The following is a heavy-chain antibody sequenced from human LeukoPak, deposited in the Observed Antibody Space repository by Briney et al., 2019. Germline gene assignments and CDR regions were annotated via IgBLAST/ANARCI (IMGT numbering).Heavy chain of an antibody. CDR1: GFTFSYYE. CDR2: INSNGHSI. V-gene: IGHV3-48*03. CDR3: ARGDWNYLLGY. J-gene: IGHJ4*02. D-gene: IGHD1-7*01. Sequence: GGSLRLSCAASGFTFSYYEMNWVRQAPGKGLEWVSYINSNGHSIYYAASVKGRFTISRDNAKNTLYLQMNSLRAEDTAVYYCARGDWNYLLGYWGQGTLVTVSS.